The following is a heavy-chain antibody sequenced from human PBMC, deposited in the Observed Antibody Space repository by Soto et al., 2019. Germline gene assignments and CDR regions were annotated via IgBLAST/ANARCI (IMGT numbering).Heavy chain of an antibody. Sequence: ESLTISSTSSGDSFSSYWITWVRQKPGKGLEWMGRIDPSDSQTYYSPSFRGHVTISVTKSITTVFLQWSSLRASDTAMYYCARQIYDSDTGPNFQYYFDSWGQGTPVTVSS. D-gene: IGHD3-22*01. V-gene: IGHV5-10-1*01. CDR2: IDPSDSQT. CDR1: GDSFSSYW. J-gene: IGHJ4*02. CDR3: ARQIYDSDTGPNFQYYFDS.